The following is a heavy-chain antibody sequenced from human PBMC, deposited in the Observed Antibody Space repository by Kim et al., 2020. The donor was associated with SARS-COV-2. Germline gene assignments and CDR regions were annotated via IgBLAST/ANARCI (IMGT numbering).Heavy chain of an antibody. Sequence: YYADSVKGRFTISRDNSKNTLYLQMNSLRAEDTAVYYCASRIAAAGTFDYWGQGTLVTVSS. D-gene: IGHD6-13*01. J-gene: IGHJ4*02. V-gene: IGHV3-23*01. CDR3: ASRIAAAGTFDY.